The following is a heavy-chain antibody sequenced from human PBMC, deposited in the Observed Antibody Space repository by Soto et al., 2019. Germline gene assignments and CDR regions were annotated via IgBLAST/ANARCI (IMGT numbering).Heavy chain of an antibody. CDR2: IVVGSGNT. CDR1: GFTFTSSA. D-gene: IGHD3-10*01. Sequence: SVKVSCKASGFTFTSSAVQWVRQARGQRLEWIGWIVVGSGNTNYAQKFQERVTITRDMSTSTAYMELSSLRSEDTAVYYCAADPLPLWFGELSADDAFDIWGQGTMVT. V-gene: IGHV1-58*01. J-gene: IGHJ3*02. CDR3: AADPLPLWFGELSADDAFDI.